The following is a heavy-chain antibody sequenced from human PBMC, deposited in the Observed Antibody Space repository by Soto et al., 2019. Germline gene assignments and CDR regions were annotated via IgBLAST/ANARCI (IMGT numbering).Heavy chain of an antibody. CDR2: IYYSGST. CDR1: GGSISSGGYY. Sequence: SETLSLTCTVSGGSISSGGYYWSRIRQHPGKGLEWIGYIYYSGSTYYNPSLKSRVTISVDTSKNQFSLKLSSVTAADTAVYYCARAGSTGNWFDPWGQGTLVTVSS. D-gene: IGHD2-8*02. V-gene: IGHV4-31*03. CDR3: ARAGSTGNWFDP. J-gene: IGHJ5*02.